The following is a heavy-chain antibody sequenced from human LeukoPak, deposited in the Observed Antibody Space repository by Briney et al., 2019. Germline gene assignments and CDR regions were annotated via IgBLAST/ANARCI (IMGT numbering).Heavy chain of an antibody. CDR2: IYPGDSDT. CDR3: ARQAAISTSVWFDP. CDR1: GYSFTSYW. V-gene: IGHV5-51*01. D-gene: IGHD2-2*01. Sequence: GESLKISCKGSGYSFTSYWIGWVRQMPGKGLEWMGIIYPGDSDTRYSPSFQGQVTTSADKSISTAYLQWSSLKASDTVMYYCARQAAISTSVWFDPWGQGTLVTVSS. J-gene: IGHJ5*02.